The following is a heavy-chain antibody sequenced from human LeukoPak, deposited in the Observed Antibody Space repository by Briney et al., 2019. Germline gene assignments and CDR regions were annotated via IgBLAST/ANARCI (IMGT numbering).Heavy chain of an antibody. Sequence: GGSLRLSCAASGFTFSDYNMRWIRQAPGKGLEWVSSISRSGSTKYYADSVKGRFIISRDNAKNSVYLQMKSLRAEDTAVYYCVREGYYDSSGYLGVFDYWGQGTLVTVSS. D-gene: IGHD3-22*01. CDR2: ISRSGSTK. V-gene: IGHV3-11*04. CDR1: GFTFSDYN. CDR3: VREGYYDSSGYLGVFDY. J-gene: IGHJ4*02.